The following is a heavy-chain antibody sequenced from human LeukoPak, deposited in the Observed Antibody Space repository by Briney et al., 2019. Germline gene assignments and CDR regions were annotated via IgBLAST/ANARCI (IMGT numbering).Heavy chain of an antibody. Sequence: GGSLRPSCAASGFTFDDYAMHWVRQAPGKGLEWVSGISWNSGNIGYADSVKGRFTISRDNAKNSLYLQMNSLRVEDTAVYYCARDCSESSGHYYKIGLDYWGQGTLVTVSS. J-gene: IGHJ4*02. CDR1: GFTFDDYA. CDR3: ARDCSESSGHYYKIGLDY. D-gene: IGHD3-22*01. V-gene: IGHV3-9*01. CDR2: ISWNSGNI.